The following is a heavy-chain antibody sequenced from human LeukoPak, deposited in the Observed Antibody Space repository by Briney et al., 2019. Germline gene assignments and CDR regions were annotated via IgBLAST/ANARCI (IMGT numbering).Heavy chain of an antibody. CDR3: AKADRVASAATLDY. Sequence: GGSLRLSCAASGFTFNSYAMSWVRQAPGKGLEWVSGISGSGDNTYYADSVKGRFTISRDNSKNTLFLQMHSLRAEDTAVYYCAKADRVASAATLDYWGQGTLVTVSS. CDR1: GFTFNSYA. D-gene: IGHD2-15*01. V-gene: IGHV3-23*01. CDR2: ISGSGDNT. J-gene: IGHJ4*02.